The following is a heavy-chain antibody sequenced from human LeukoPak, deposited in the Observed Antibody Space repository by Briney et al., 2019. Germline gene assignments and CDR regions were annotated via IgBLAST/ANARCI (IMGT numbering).Heavy chain of an antibody. CDR3: ARGEPSSWLRLPTPFDY. V-gene: IGHV3-20*04. D-gene: IGHD5-12*01. Sequence: GGSLRLSCAASGFTLDDYGMSWVRQAPGKGLEWVSGINWNGGSTGYADSVKGRFTISRDNAKNSLYLQMNSLRAEDTALYYCARGEPSSWLRLPTPFDYWGQGTLVTVSS. J-gene: IGHJ4*02. CDR2: INWNGGST. CDR1: GFTLDDYG.